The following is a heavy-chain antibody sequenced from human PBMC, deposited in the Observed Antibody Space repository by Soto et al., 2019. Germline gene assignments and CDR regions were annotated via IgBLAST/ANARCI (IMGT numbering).Heavy chain of an antibody. J-gene: IGHJ5*02. V-gene: IGHV1-2*02. CDR2: INPNSGAT. D-gene: IGHD3-3*01. CDR3: ARGGGTILAPLP. Sequence: RASVKVSCKASGYTFTGYFIHWVRQAPGQGLEWMGWINPNSGATKYAQKFQGRVTMTRDTSISTAYMELTLLRSDDTAIYYCARGGGTILAPLPWGEGTMVTVYS. CDR1: GYTFTGYF.